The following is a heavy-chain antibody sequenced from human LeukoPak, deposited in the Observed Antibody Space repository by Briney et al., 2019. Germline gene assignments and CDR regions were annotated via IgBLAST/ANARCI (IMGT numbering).Heavy chain of an antibody. Sequence: GGSLRLSCAASGFTISRNYMSWVRQAPGKGLEWVSVIYSGGRTDYTDSVKGRFTISRDNSKNTLYLQMNSLRAEDTAMYYCARGGGSYYADYWGQGTLVTVSS. D-gene: IGHD1-26*01. J-gene: IGHJ4*02. CDR3: ARGGGSYYADY. CDR2: IYSGGRT. V-gene: IGHV3-66*01. CDR1: GFTISRNY.